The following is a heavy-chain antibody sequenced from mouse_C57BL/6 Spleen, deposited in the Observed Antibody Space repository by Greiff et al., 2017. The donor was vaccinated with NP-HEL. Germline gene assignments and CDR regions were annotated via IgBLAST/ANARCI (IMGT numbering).Heavy chain of an antibody. Sequence: DVHLVESGGGLVKPGGSLKLSCAASGFTFSDYGMHWVRQAPEKGLEWVAYISSGSSTIYYADTVKGRFTISRDNAKNTLFLQMTSLRSEDTAMYYCARQRQLRLDYWGQGTTLTVSS. CDR3: ARQRQLRLDY. CDR1: GFTFSDYG. CDR2: ISSGSSTI. V-gene: IGHV5-17*01. D-gene: IGHD3-2*02. J-gene: IGHJ2*01.